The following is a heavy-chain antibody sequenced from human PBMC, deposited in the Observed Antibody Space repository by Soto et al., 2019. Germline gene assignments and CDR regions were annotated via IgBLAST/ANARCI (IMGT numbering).Heavy chain of an antibody. CDR2: IYYSGST. V-gene: IGHV4-31*03. CDR3: ARGDTFGGVIWGY. CDR1: GGSISSGGYY. J-gene: IGHJ4*02. Sequence: QVQLQESGPGLVKPSQTLSLTCTVSGGSISSGGYYWSWIRQHPGKGLEWIGYIYYSGSTYYNPSLKSRVTMSVDTSKNQFSLKLSSVTAAGTAVYYCARGDTFGGVIWGYWGQGTLVTVSS. D-gene: IGHD3-16*01.